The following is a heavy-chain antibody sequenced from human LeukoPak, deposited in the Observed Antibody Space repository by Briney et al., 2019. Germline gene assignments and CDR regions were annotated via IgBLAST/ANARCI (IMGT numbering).Heavy chain of an antibody. V-gene: IGHV3-30*04. CDR1: GFTFSSYT. CDR2: ISYDGSNK. J-gene: IGHJ4*02. Sequence: GGSRRLSCAASGFTFSSYTMHWVRQAPGKGLEWVAVISYDGSNKYYADSVKGRFTISRDNSKNTLYLQMNSLRAEDTAVYYCLPRRRVCYWGQGTLVTVSS. CDR3: LPRRRVCY.